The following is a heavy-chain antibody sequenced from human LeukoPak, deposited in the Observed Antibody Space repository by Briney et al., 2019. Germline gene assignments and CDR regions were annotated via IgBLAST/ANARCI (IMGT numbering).Heavy chain of an antibody. D-gene: IGHD6-13*01. CDR3: ARLRGIAALNWFDP. V-gene: IGHV3-21*01. CDR2: ISSSSSYI. CDR1: GFTFSSYG. J-gene: IGHJ5*02. Sequence: PGGSLRLSCAASGFTFSSYGMHWVRQAPGKGLEWVSSISSSSSYIYYADSVKGRFTISRDNAKNSLYLQMNSLRDEDTAVYYCARLRGIAALNWFDPWGQGTLVTVSS.